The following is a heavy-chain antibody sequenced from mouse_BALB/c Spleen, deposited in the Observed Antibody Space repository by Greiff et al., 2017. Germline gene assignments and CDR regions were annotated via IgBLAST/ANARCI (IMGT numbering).Heavy chain of an antibody. Sequence: QVQLQQSGAELVRPGSSVKISCKASGYAFSSYWMNWVKQRPGQGLEWIGQIYPGDGDTNYNGKFKGKAPLTADKSSSTAYMQLSSLTSEDSAVYFCARSGGYGNYFDDWGQGTTLTVSS. D-gene: IGHD1-2*01. CDR2: IYPGDGDT. CDR1: GYAFSSYW. V-gene: IGHV1-80*01. CDR3: ARSGGYGNYFDD. J-gene: IGHJ2*01.